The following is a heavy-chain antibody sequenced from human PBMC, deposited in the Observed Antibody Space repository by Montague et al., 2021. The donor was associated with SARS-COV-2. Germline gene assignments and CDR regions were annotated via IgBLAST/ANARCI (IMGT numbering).Heavy chain of an antibody. Sequence: SETLSLTCAGDLQSGVEDYWRWSREPPCELLSWLGEVCRIVLTNYNPSLKSRVTISVDTSKNQFSLKLRSVTAADTAVYFCARAQTTCFIANCVNYFDYWGQGALVTVSS. CDR1: LQSGVEDY. CDR2: VCRIVLT. D-gene: IGHD2-2*01. J-gene: IGHJ4*02. CDR3: ARAQTTCFIANCVNYFDY. V-gene: IGHV4-34*01.